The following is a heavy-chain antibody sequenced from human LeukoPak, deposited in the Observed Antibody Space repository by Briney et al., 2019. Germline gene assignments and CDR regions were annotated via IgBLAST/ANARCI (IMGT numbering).Heavy chain of an antibody. CDR3: ARTFTLKGAGGPV. Sequence: GGSLRLSCAASGFTFTSYAMSWVPQAPGKGLEWVSAISGSGGSTYYADSVKGRFTISRDNSKNTLYLQMNSLRAVDTAVYYCARTFTLKGAGGPVWGQGTLVTVSS. D-gene: IGHD1-26*01. J-gene: IGHJ4*02. CDR2: ISGSGGST. V-gene: IGHV3-23*01. CDR1: GFTFTSYA.